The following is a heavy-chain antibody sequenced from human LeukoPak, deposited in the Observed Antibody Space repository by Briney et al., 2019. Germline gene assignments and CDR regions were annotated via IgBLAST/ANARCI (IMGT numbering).Heavy chain of an antibody. CDR2: ISSSGSTI. D-gene: IGHD1-7*01. CDR3: ERVELAPYSYYMDV. CDR1: GFSISSYE. J-gene: IGHJ6*03. Sequence: GGSLRLSCAVSGFSISSYEMNWVRQAPGKGLEWVSHISSSGSTIWYADSVKGRFTISRDNAKNSLYLQMNSLRAEDTAVYYWERVELAPYSYYMDVWGKGTTVTVSS. V-gene: IGHV3-48*03.